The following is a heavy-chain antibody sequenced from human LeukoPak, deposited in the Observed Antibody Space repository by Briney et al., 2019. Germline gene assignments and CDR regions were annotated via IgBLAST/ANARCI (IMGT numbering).Heavy chain of an antibody. CDR3: ARETVDWNYDY. Sequence: GGSLRLSCAASGFTFSSYAMHWVRQAPGKGLEWVAVISYDGSNKYYADSVKGRFPISRDNSKNTLYLQMNSLRAEDTAVYYCARETVDWNYDYWGQGTLVTVSS. CDR1: GFTFSSYA. J-gene: IGHJ4*02. V-gene: IGHV3-30-3*01. CDR2: ISYDGSNK. D-gene: IGHD1-7*01.